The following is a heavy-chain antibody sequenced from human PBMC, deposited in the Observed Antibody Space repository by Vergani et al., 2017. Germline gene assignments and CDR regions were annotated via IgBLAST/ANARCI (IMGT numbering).Heavy chain of an antibody. CDR3: ARGFYNGVPFDY. Sequence: QLHLVESGGGLVRPGGSLRLSCAASGFTFSDYYMSWIRQAPGKGLEWVSYISRSGSTIYHADSVKGRFTISRDNAKNSLYLQMNTLRAEDTAVYYCARGFYNGVPFDYWGQGTLVTVSS. CDR1: GFTFSDYY. J-gene: IGHJ4*02. V-gene: IGHV3-11*01. D-gene: IGHD5-24*01. CDR2: ISRSGSTI.